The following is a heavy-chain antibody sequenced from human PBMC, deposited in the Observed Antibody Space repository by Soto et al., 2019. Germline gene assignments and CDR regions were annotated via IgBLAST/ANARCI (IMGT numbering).Heavy chain of an antibody. D-gene: IGHD2-8*01. Sequence: QVQLVESGGGVVQPGRSLRLSCAASGFTFSSYGMHWVRQAPGKGLEWVAVIWYDGSNKYYADSVKGRFTISRDNYKNTLYLQMNSLRAEDTAVYYCARGIYCTTGVCYVDYWLGIDYWGQGTLVTVSS. CDR2: IWYDGSNK. V-gene: IGHV3-33*01. CDR1: GFTFSSYG. J-gene: IGHJ4*02. CDR3: ARGIYCTTGVCYVDYWLGIDY.